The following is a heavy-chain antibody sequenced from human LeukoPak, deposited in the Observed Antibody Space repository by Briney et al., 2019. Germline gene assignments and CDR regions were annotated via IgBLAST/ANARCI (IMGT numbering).Heavy chain of an antibody. J-gene: IGHJ6*02. CDR1: GFTFSSSA. D-gene: IGHD3-10*01. Sequence: GGSLRLSCAASGFTFSSSAMSWIRQAPGKGLEWVSYISSSGSNIYYAESFKGRFTISRDNAMNSLYLQMNSLRAEDTAVYYCAREDGGFGELSYGMDVWGQGTTVTVSS. V-gene: IGHV3-11*01. CDR3: AREDGGFGELSYGMDV. CDR2: ISSSGSNI.